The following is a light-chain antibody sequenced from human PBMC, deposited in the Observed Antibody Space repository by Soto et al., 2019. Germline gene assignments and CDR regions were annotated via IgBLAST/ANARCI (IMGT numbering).Light chain of an antibody. J-gene: IGKJ4*01. CDR1: QSVSSSY. V-gene: IGKV3D-20*02. CDR2: GAS. CDR3: QQRSNWPPI. Sequence: EIVLTQSPGTLSLSPGGRASLSCRVSQSVSSSYLAWYQQKPGQAPRLLIYGASSRATGIPDRFSGSGSGTDFALTISSLEPEDVAVYYCQQRSNWPPIFGGGTKV.